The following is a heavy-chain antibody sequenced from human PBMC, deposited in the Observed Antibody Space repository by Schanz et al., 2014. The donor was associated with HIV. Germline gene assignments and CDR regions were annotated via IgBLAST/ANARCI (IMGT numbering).Heavy chain of an antibody. Sequence: QVQLVESGGGVVQPGRSLRLSCAASGFSFSTYGMHWVRLAPSKALTWTQIKWLDGSNKYYADSVKGRFTISRDKSKNTLYLQMNSLRAEDTAVYYCARGSGPYYYYYGMDVWGQGTTVTVSS. J-gene: IGHJ6*02. CDR3: ARGSGPYYYYYGMDV. CDR1: GFSFSTYG. V-gene: IGHV3-33*01. D-gene: IGHD2-15*01. CDR2: KWLDGSNK.